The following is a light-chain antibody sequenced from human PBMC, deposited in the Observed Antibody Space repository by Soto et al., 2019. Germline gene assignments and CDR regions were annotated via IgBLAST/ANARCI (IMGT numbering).Light chain of an antibody. CDR1: SSNIGSNY. J-gene: IGLJ1*01. CDR2: RNN. V-gene: IGLV1-47*01. CDR3: AAWDDSLSGFYV. Sequence: SLLTQPPSASGTPGQRGTISCSGSSSNIGSNYVYWYQQLPGTAPKLLIYRNNQRPSGVPDRFAGSKSGTSASLAISGLRSEDEADYYCAAWDDSLSGFYVFGTGTKVTVL.